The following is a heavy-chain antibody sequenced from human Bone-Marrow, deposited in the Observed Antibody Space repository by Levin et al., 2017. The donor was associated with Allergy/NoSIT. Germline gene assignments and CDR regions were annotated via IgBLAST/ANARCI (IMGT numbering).Heavy chain of an antibody. CDR2: INQDGSET. Sequence: RAGGSLRLSCAASEFTFSTSWMTWVRQAAGKGLEWVATINQDGSETYYVDSVKGRFTISRDNAKNSLYLHMNSLRAEDTAVYYCARDYYRKHDYWGQGTLVTVSS. CDR1: EFTFSTSW. V-gene: IGHV3-7*01. J-gene: IGHJ4*02. D-gene: IGHD3-10*01. CDR3: ARDYYRKHDY.